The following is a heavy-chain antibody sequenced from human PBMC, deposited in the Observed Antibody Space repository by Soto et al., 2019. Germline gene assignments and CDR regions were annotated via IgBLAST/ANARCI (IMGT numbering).Heavy chain of an antibody. CDR3: ARGEGSASAAGD. CDR1: GYTFTNYY. D-gene: IGHD2-2*01. CDR2: INPSSGGT. Sequence: QVQLVQSGAEVKQPGASVKVSCKASGYTFTNYYIHWVRQAPGQGLEWMGYINPSSGGTNYAQKFQGRVTMTRDTSINTAYVDLNRLTSDDTAVYYCARGEGSASAAGDWGQGPLVTVSS. J-gene: IGHJ4*02. V-gene: IGHV1-2*02.